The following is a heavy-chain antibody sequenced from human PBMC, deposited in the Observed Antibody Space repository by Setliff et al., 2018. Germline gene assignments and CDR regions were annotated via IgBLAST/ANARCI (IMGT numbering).Heavy chain of an antibody. V-gene: IGHV1-2*02. CDR3: ARDRFYNSWSGTSITAPHDAFDI. CDR1: GYTFTAYY. J-gene: IGHJ3*02. CDR2: IDPNSGVT. D-gene: IGHD3-3*01. Sequence: ASVKVSCKASGYTFTAYYIHWVRQAPGQGLECMGWIDPNSGVTHYGQKFQGRVTMTSDTSTNTVYLEVSSLRSEDTAVYFCARDRFYNSWSGTSITAPHDAFDIWGQGTMVTVSS.